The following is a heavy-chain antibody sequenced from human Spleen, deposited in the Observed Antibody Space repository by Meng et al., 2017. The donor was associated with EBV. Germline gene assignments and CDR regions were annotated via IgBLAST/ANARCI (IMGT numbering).Heavy chain of an antibody. CDR1: GYTFTSYA. D-gene: IGHD3-10*01. Sequence: QVQLVQSGSELKKPGASVKVSCKASGYTFTSYAMNWVRQAPGQGLEWMGRINAHSGATDYAQKFQGRVTMTRDTSISTAYMEVIRLTSDDTTFYYCARENFGSGTFHPFDYWGQGTLVTVSA. J-gene: IGHJ4*02. V-gene: IGHV1-2*02. CDR3: ARENFGSGTFHPFDY. CDR2: INAHSGAT.